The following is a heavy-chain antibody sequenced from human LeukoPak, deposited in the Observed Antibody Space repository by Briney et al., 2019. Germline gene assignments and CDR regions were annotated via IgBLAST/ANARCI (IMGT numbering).Heavy chain of an antibody. CDR1: GFSFSTYW. J-gene: IGHJ4*02. Sequence: PGGSLRLSCAASGFSFSTYWMSWVRQTPAKGLEFVANINQDASVRNYMTSLKGRCTISRDNAKKSVYLEINSLRADDTAVYYCARDPGSSSFDLWGQGALVTVSS. CDR2: INQDASVR. CDR3: ARDPGSSSFDL. D-gene: IGHD6-13*01. V-gene: IGHV3-7*01.